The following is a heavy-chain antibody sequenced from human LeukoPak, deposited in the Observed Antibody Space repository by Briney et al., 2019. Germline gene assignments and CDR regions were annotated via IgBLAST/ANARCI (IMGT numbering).Heavy chain of an antibody. J-gene: IGHJ4*02. D-gene: IGHD3-10*01. V-gene: IGHV1-69*04. CDR2: IIPILDIK. Sequence: GSSVKVSCKASGDSFSSYALSWVRQAPGQGLEWMGRIIPILDIKTYAERFQDRVTITADEDTSTVYMELSSLRSEDTALYYCARDSRPYYTGSGSYYKIGRFDYWGQGTGVTVSS. CDR3: ARDSRPYYTGSGSYYKIGRFDY. CDR1: GDSFSSYA.